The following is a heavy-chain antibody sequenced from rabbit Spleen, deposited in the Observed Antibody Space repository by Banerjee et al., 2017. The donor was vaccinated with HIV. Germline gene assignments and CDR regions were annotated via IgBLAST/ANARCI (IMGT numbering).Heavy chain of an antibody. J-gene: IGHJ6*01. CDR1: GFSFSSSYY. D-gene: IGHD8-1*01. Sequence: QEQLVKSGGDLVKPEGSLTLTCKASGFSFSSSYYMCWVRQAPGKGLEWIGCIYNGDGSTYYASWAKGRFTISKTSSTTVTLQMTSLTVADTATYFCARDTGSSFSSYGMDLWGPGTLVTVS. V-gene: IGHV1S45*01. CDR2: IYNGDGST. CDR3: ARDTGSSFSSYGMDL.